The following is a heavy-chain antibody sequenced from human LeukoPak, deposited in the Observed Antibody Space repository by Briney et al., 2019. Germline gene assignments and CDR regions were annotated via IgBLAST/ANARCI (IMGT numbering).Heavy chain of an antibody. CDR1: GFTFSSYA. Sequence: GGSLRLSCAASGFTFSSYAMSWVRQAPGKGLEWVSAISGSGGSTYYADSVKGRFTISRDSSKNTLFLQMNSLRAEDTALYYCAREIAAYYYAMDVWGQGTMVTVSS. V-gene: IGHV3-23*01. CDR2: ISGSGGST. D-gene: IGHD3-16*01. J-gene: IGHJ6*02. CDR3: AREIAAYYYAMDV.